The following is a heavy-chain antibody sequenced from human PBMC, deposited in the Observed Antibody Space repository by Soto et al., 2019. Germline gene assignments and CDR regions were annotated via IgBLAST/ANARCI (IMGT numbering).Heavy chain of an antibody. CDR1: GFTFSSYG. J-gene: IGHJ4*02. D-gene: IGHD3-22*01. Sequence: GGSLRLSCAASGFTFSSYGMHWVRQAPGKGLEWVAVIWYAGTNKYYADSVKGRFTISRDNSKNTLYLQMNSLRAEDTAVYYCARDQRNYYDSNGYLPLFDYWGQGTLVTVSS. CDR3: ARDQRNYYDSNGYLPLFDY. V-gene: IGHV3-33*01. CDR2: IWYAGTNK.